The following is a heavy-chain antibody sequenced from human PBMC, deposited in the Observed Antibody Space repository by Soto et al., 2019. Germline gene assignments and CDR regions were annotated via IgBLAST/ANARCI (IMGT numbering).Heavy chain of an antibody. CDR3: ARDKWDGYTYGVFDY. J-gene: IGHJ4*02. Sequence: QVQLQESGPGLVKPSETLSLTCTVSGGSVSSGHYYWTWIRQPPGKGLEWIGYIHYSGSTNYNPSRKSRVSRSVDTSKNQVSLRLSAVTAAATAVYYSARDKWDGYTYGVFDYCGQGTLVTVSS. CDR2: IHYSGST. V-gene: IGHV4-61*01. D-gene: IGHD5-18*01. CDR1: GGSVSSGHYY.